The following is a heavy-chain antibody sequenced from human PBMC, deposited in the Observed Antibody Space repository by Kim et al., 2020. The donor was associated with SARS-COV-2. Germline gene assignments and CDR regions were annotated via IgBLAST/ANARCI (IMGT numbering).Heavy chain of an antibody. CDR2: ISSSSSTI. V-gene: IGHV3-48*04. CDR3: ASAPHILSCYPPDY. D-gene: IGHD3-9*01. Sequence: GGSLRLSCAASGITFSSYSMNWVRQAPGKGLEWVSYISSSSSTIYYADSANGRCTISRDNAKNSLYLSMNSLRAEDTDVYYCASAPHILSCYPPDY. CDR1: GITFSSYS. J-gene: IGHJ4*01.